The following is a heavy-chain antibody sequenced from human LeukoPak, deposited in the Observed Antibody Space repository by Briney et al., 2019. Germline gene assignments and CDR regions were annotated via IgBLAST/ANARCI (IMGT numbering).Heavy chain of an antibody. CDR3: ARGVDRTKIYS. CDR2: IHYTGSI. D-gene: IGHD5-12*01. V-gene: IGHV4-31*03. Sequence: PSETPSLTCTVSDDSLSSGTYYWNWIRLYPGKGLEWIGCIHYTGSIYYNPSLKSRVTISVDTSKNQFSLNVNSVTAADTAVYYCARGVDRTKIYSWGQGTLVTVSS. J-gene: IGHJ4*02. CDR1: DDSLSSGTYY.